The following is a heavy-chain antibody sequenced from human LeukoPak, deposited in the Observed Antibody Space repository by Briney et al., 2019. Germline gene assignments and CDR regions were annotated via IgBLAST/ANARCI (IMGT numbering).Heavy chain of an antibody. CDR1: GGSISSSSYY. CDR3: ARDGLLIAAAGTGDWFDP. V-gene: IGHV4-39*07. Sequence: SETLSLTCTVSGGSISSSSYYWGWIRQPPGKGLEWIGSIYHSGSTYYNPSLKSRVTISVDTSKNQFSLKLSSVTAADTAVYYCARDGLLIAAAGTGDWFDPWGQGTLVTVSS. CDR2: IYHSGST. D-gene: IGHD6-13*01. J-gene: IGHJ5*02.